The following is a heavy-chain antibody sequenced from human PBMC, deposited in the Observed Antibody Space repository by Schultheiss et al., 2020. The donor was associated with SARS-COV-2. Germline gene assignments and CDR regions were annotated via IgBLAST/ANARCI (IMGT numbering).Heavy chain of an antibody. Sequence: GESLKISCAASGFTFSSYGMHWVRQAPGKGLEWVSAISGSGGSTYYADSVKGRFTISRDNAKNTLYLQMNSLRAEDTAVYYCARGEYFDYWGQGTLVTVSS. CDR2: ISGSGGST. CDR1: GFTFSSYG. J-gene: IGHJ4*02. CDR3: ARGEYFDY. V-gene: IGHV3-23*01. D-gene: IGHD2/OR15-2a*01.